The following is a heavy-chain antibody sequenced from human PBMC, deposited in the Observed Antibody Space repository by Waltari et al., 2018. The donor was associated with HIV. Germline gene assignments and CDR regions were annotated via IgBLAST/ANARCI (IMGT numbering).Heavy chain of an antibody. V-gene: IGHV4-39*02. CDR2: VYYSGST. J-gene: IGHJ5*02. Sequence: QLQLQESGPGLVKPSETVSLICTVSGGSISSNSYDWGWIRQPPGKGLEWIGSVYYSGSTYYNPSLKSRVTISVDTPKNHFSLKLTSMTATDSAVYYCARGYCSSRACYTGSWFDPWGQGTLVTVSS. D-gene: IGHD2-8*01. CDR3: ARGYCSSRACYTGSWFDP. CDR1: GGSISSNSYD.